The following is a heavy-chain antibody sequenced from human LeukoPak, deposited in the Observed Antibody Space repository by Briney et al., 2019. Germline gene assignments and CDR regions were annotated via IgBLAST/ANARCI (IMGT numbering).Heavy chain of an antibody. V-gene: IGHV3-30*18. CDR2: ISSAGNNQ. J-gene: IGHJ4*02. Sequence: GGSLRLSCAASGFTFSNYGMHWVRQAPGKGLEWVAVISSAGNNQYFVDSVKGRFTISRDNSQNTLYLQMNSLRAEDTAVYYCAKGTPATSNWGQGTLVTVSS. CDR1: GFTFSNYG. CDR3: AKGTPATSN. D-gene: IGHD6-25*01.